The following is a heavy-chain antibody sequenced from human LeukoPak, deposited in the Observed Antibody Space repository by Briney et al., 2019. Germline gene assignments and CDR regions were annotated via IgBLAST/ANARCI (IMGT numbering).Heavy chain of an antibody. CDR2: IIPIFGTA. Sequence: ASVKVSCKASGGTFSSYAISWVRQAPGQGLEWMGGIIPIFGTANYAQKFQGRVTITADESTSTAYMELSSLRSEDTAVYYCARKPIRCSGGSCYWGSAHTYYGMDVWGQGSTVTVSS. CDR3: ARKPIRCSGGSCYWGSAHTYYGMDV. CDR1: GGTFSSYA. V-gene: IGHV1-69*13. D-gene: IGHD2-15*01. J-gene: IGHJ6*02.